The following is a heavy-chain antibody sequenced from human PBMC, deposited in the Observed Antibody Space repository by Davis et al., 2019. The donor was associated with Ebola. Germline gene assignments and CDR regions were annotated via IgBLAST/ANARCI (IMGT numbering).Heavy chain of an antibody. Sequence: GESLKISCAASGFTFSSYAMSWVRQAPGKGLEWVPGISGSGGSTYYADSVKGRFTISRDNSKNTLYLQMNSLRAEDAAIYYCAKLPWASVPDYFDYWGQGTLVTVSS. CDR3: AKLPWASVPDYFDY. V-gene: IGHV3-23*01. J-gene: IGHJ4*02. D-gene: IGHD1-26*01. CDR1: GFTFSSYA. CDR2: ISGSGGST.